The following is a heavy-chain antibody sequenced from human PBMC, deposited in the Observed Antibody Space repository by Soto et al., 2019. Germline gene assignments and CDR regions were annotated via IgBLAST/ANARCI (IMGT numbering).Heavy chain of an antibody. CDR3: ARDIVVVVAGYYYYYMDV. J-gene: IGHJ6*03. D-gene: IGHD2-15*01. CDR1: GGSFSGYY. V-gene: IGHV4-34*01. CDR2: INHSGST. Sequence: SETLSLTCAVYGGSFSGYYWSWIRQPPGKGLEWIGEINHSGSTNYNPSLKSRVTISVDTSKNQFSLKLSSVTAADTAVYYCARDIVVVVAGYYYYYMDVWGKGTTVTVSS.